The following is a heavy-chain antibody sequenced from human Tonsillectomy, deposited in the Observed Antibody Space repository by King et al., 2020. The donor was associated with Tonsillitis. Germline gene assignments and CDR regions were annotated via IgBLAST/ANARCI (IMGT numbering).Heavy chain of an antibody. CDR3: AKGIYTDGYSYDYFDY. CDR1: GFSFSSYA. J-gene: IGHJ4*02. V-gene: IGHV3-23*04. D-gene: IGHD5-24*01. CDR2: ISGSGSNT. Sequence: EVQLVESGGGLVQPGGSLRLSCAASGFSFSSYAMYWVRQAPGKGLEWVSSISGSGSNTYYADSVKGRFTISRDISKNTLYLQMNSLRAEDTAVYFCAKGIYTDGYSYDYFDYWGQGTLVTVSS.